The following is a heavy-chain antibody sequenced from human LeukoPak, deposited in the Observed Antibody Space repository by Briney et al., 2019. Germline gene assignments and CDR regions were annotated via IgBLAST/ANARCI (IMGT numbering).Heavy chain of an antibody. CDR1: GYTFTSYY. CDR3: LCRGDRHDY. V-gene: IGHV1-46*01. CDR2: INPSGGST. J-gene: IGHJ4*02. Sequence: ASVKVSCKASGYTFTSYYIHWVRQAPGQGLEWMGIINPSGGSTNYAQKFQGRVTMTRDTSTSAVYMELSSLRSEDTAVYYCLCRGDRHDYWGQGTLVTVSS. D-gene: IGHD4-17*01.